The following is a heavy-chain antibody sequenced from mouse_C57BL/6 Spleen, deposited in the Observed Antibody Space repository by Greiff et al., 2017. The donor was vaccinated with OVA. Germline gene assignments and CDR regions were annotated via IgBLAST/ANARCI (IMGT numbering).Heavy chain of an antibody. Sequence: QVQLKQSGAELVRPGTSVKVSCKASGYAFTNYLIEWVKQRPGQGLEWIGVINPGSGGTNYNEKFKGKATLTADKSSSTAYMQLSSLTSEDSAVYFCARVTTVGRYFDVWGTGTTVTVSS. CDR3: ARVTTVGRYFDV. CDR1: GYAFTNYL. J-gene: IGHJ1*03. V-gene: IGHV1-54*01. D-gene: IGHD1-1*01. CDR2: INPGSGGT.